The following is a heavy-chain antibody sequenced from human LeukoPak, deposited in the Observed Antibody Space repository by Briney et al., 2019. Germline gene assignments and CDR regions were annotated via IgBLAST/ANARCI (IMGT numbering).Heavy chain of an antibody. D-gene: IGHD5-12*01. J-gene: IGHJ3*02. CDR3: AKVVRLGRWLQFGAFDI. CDR1: GFTFSSYA. CDR2: ISGSGGST. V-gene: IGHV3-23*01. Sequence: GGSLRLSCAASGFTFSSYAMSWVRQAPGKGLEWVSAISGSGGSTYYADSAKGRFTISRDNSKNTLCLQMNSLRAEDTAVYYCAKVVRLGRWLQFGAFDIWGQGTMVTVSS.